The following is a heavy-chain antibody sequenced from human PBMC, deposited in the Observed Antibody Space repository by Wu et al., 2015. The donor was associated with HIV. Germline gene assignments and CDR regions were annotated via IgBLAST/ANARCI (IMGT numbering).Heavy chain of an antibody. D-gene: IGHD2-15*01. J-gene: IGHJ6*02. CDR1: GDALSTYA. CDR3: ARNVVGSIGGGYTYYGMDV. CDR2: IIPIFGTT. Sequence: QVQLVQSGAEVEKPGSSVKVSCKASGDALSTYAVSWVRQAPGQGLEWMGRIIPIFGTTDYAQSFQGRLTITAGESTNTVYMELSSLRPDDTAVYYCARNVVGSIGGGYTYYGMDVWGQGTTVTVSS. V-gene: IGHV1-69*13.